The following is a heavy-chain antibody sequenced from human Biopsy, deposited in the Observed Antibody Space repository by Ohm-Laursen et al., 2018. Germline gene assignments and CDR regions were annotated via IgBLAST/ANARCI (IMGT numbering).Heavy chain of an antibody. J-gene: IGHJ4*02. Sequence: GTLSLTCTVSGGSISNYYCAWIRQPPGKGLEWIGFISNSGNTNYNPSLKSRVTISVDTSKNQISLKLDSVTVADTAVFYCARRGSGGRSFDYWGQGSLVTVSS. V-gene: IGHV4-59*08. D-gene: IGHD2-15*01. CDR3: ARRGSGGRSFDY. CDR1: GGSISNYY. CDR2: ISNSGNT.